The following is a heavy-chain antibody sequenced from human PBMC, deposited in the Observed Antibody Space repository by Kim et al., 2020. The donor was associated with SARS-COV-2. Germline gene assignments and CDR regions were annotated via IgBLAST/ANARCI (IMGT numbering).Heavy chain of an antibody. J-gene: IGHJ4*02. CDR1: GESFSGHY. Sequence: SETLSLTCAVHGESFSGHYWSWIRQPPGKGLEWIGEIHHSGSTKINPSLKSRVTISQDTTMNYFSLKLSSVTAADMAVYYFARGDIAVAGTRYFDYWGQGTLVTVSS. D-gene: IGHD6-19*01. CDR3: ARGDIAVAGTRYFDY. CDR2: IHHSGST. V-gene: IGHV4-34*01.